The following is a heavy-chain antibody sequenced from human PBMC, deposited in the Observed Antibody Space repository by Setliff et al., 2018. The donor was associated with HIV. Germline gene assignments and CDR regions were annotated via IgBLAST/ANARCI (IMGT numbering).Heavy chain of an antibody. V-gene: IGHV4-4*02. CDR2: IYHSEYT. J-gene: IGHJ3*01. Sequence: SETLSLTCAVSGVSISSDNWWTWVRQPPGKGLEWIGEIYHSEYTNYNASLKSRVSMSVDKSKNQFSLKLSSVTAADTAVYYCARAPPGIQNDAFDVWGQGTMVTVSS. CDR3: ARAPPGIQNDAFDV. CDR1: GVSISSDNW.